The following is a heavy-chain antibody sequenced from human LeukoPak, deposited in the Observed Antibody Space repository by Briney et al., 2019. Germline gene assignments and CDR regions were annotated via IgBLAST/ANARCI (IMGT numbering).Heavy chain of an antibody. J-gene: IGHJ5*02. CDR2: TYTSGST. Sequence: SETLSLTCTVSGGSISSYYWSWIRQPAGKGLEWIGRTYTSGSTNYNPSLKSRVTMSVDTSKNQFSLKLSSVTAADTAVYYCARVEAPYSSSSGNWFDPWGQGTLVTVSS. V-gene: IGHV4-4*07. CDR1: GGSISSYY. D-gene: IGHD6-6*01. CDR3: ARVEAPYSSSSGNWFDP.